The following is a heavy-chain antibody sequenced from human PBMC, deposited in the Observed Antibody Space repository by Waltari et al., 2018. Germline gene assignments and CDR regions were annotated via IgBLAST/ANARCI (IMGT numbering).Heavy chain of an antibody. V-gene: IGHV3-7*01. CDR3: ARTGARWLQFAAFDI. CDR2: INQDGSEE. Sequence: EVLLVESGGGLVQTGGSLSISCAASRFTFSNYWMNWVRQAPGKGLEWVANINQDGSEEYYVDSVKGRFTISRDNAKNSLYLEMKTLRAEDTAIYYCARTGARWLQFAAFDIWGQGTMVTVSS. CDR1: RFTFSNYW. J-gene: IGHJ3*02. D-gene: IGHD5-12*01.